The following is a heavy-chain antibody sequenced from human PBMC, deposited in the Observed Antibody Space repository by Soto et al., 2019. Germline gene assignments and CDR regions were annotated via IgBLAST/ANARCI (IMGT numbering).Heavy chain of an antibody. V-gene: IGHV4-4*07. D-gene: IGHD3-22*01. CDR2: VDASGNT. J-gene: IGHJ5*02. CDR1: GHSISADY. CDR3: ARDVGGSVVPHWFDP. Sequence: QVQLQESGPGLVKASETLSLSCTVSGHSISADYWSWIRQRAGKRLEWIGRVDASGNTNYNPSLKSRVTMSVDTSKNQFLLKVRSVTAADTAMYFCARDVGGSVVPHWFDPWGQGALVTVSS.